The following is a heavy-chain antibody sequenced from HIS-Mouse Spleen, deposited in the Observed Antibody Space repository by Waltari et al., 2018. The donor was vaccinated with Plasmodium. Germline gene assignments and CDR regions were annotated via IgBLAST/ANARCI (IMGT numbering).Heavy chain of an antibody. Sequence: QLQLQESGPGLVKPSETLSLTCTVPGGSLRSSSYYWGWIRQPPGKGREWIGSIYYSGSTYYNPSLKSRVTISVDTSKNQFSLKLSSVTAADTAVYYCARRGGSYYYFDYWGQGTLVTVSS. V-gene: IGHV4-39*01. CDR1: GGSLRSSSYY. J-gene: IGHJ4*02. CDR3: ARRGGSYYYFDY. CDR2: IYYSGST. D-gene: IGHD1-26*01.